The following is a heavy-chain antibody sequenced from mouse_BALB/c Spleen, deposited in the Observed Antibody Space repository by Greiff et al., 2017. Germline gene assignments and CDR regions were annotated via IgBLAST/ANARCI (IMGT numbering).Heavy chain of an antibody. Sequence: EVQGVESGGGLVQPGGSRKLSCAASGFTFSSFGMHWVRQAPEKGLEWVAYISSGSSTIYYADTVKGRFTISRDNPKNTLFLQMTSLRSEATAMYYCARETYYGNYPDYWGQGTTLTVSS. V-gene: IGHV5-17*02. D-gene: IGHD2-10*01. CDR1: GFTFSSFG. CDR3: ARETYYGNYPDY. CDR2: ISSGSSTI. J-gene: IGHJ2*01.